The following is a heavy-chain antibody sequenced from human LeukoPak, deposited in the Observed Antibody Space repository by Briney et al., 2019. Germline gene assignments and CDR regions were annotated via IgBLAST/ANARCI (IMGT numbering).Heavy chain of an antibody. D-gene: IGHD3-10*01. Sequence: SETLSLTCTVSGDSITSDHYWTWIRQPPGKGLEWIAYIYHSGNTYYNPSLRSRVTMSVATSKNQFSLEVKSVTAADTAVYYCAREAGSGKGFAAFDIWGQGTMVTVSS. CDR3: AREAGSGKGFAAFDI. J-gene: IGHJ3*02. CDR2: IYHSGNT. CDR1: GDSITSDHY. V-gene: IGHV4-38-2*02.